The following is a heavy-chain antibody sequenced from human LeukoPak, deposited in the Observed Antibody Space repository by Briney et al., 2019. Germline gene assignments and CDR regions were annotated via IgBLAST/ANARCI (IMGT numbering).Heavy chain of an antibody. D-gene: IGHD4-17*01. CDR2: ISGSGGST. CDR1: GFTFSSYA. Sequence: PGGSLRLSCAASGFTFSSYAMSWVRQAPGKGLEWVSAISGSGGSTYYADSVKGRFTIFRDNSKNTLYLQMNSLRAEDTAVYYCAKDLKRNYGDYVSGGAFDIWGQGTMVTVSS. V-gene: IGHV3-23*01. CDR3: AKDLKRNYGDYVSGGAFDI. J-gene: IGHJ3*02.